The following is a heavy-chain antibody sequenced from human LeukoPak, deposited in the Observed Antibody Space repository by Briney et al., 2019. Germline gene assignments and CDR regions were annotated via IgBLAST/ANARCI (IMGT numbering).Heavy chain of an antibody. V-gene: IGHV3-11*06. J-gene: IGHJ4*02. CDR2: ISSSSYT. CDR3: ARDQLAAAGTVDY. D-gene: IGHD6-13*01. Sequence: GSLRLSCAASGFTFSDYYMSWIRQAPGKGLEWVSYISSSSYTNYADSVKGRFTISRDNAKNSLYLQMNSLRAEDTAVYYCARDQLAAAGTVDYWGQGTLVTVSS. CDR1: GFTFSDYY.